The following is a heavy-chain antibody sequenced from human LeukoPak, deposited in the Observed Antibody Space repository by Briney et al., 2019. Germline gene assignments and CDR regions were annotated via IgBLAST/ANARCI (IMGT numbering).Heavy chain of an antibody. D-gene: IGHD1-14*01. V-gene: IGHV3-23*01. CDR3: AKGPERSDRGYSDY. Sequence: GGSLRLPCAASGFTFRNYAMSWVRQAPGKGLEWVSGIDPSGTYTYYADSVKGRFTISRDNSKNTLYLQLNSLRAEDTAAYDCAKGPERSDRGYSDYWGQGTLVTVSS. J-gene: IGHJ4*02. CDR1: GFTFRNYA. CDR2: IDPSGTYT.